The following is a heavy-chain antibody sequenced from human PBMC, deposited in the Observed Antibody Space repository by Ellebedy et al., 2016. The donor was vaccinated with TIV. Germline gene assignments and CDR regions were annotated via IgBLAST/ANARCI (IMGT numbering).Heavy chain of an antibody. CDR1: GGSISSYY. D-gene: IGHD5-18*01. Sequence: MPSETLSLTCTVSGGSISSYYWSWIRQPPGKGLEWIGYIYYSGSTNYNPSLKSRVTISVDTSKNQFSLKLSSVTAADTAVYYCARVVGANSYGYWFGPWGQGTLVTVSS. CDR3: ARVVGANSYGYWFGP. CDR2: IYYSGST. J-gene: IGHJ5*02. V-gene: IGHV4-59*01.